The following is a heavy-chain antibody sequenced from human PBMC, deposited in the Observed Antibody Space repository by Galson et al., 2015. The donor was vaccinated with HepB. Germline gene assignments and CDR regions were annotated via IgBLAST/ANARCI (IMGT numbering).Heavy chain of an antibody. CDR3: ARDRGAGGYGVRAP. CDR2: IWYDGSNK. D-gene: IGHD5-12*01. Sequence: SLRLSCAASGFTFSSYGMHWVRQAPGKGLEWVAVIWYDGSNKYYADSVKGRFTISRDNSKNTLYLQMNSLRAEDTAVYYCARDRGAGGYGVRAPWGQGTLVTVSS. V-gene: IGHV3-33*08. CDR1: GFTFSSYG. J-gene: IGHJ5*02.